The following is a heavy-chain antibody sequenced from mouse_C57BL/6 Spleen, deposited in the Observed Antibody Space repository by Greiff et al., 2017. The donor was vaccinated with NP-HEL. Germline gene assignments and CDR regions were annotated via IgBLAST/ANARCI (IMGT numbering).Heavy chain of an antibody. CDR2: IWSGGST. V-gene: IGHV2-4*01. CDR3: AKNEDGSSHWYFDV. Sequence: VQLQQSGPGLVQPSQSLSITCTVSGFSLTSYGVHWVRQPPGKGLEWLGVIWSGGSTDYNAAFISRLSISKDNSKSQVFFKMNSLQADDTAIYYCAKNEDGSSHWYFDVWGTGTTVTVSS. J-gene: IGHJ1*03. CDR1: GFSLTSYG. D-gene: IGHD1-1*01.